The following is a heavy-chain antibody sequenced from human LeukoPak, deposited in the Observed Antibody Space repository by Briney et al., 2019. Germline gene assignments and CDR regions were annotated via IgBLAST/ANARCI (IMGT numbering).Heavy chain of an antibody. CDR3: AKGNGYSYGRYYFDY. CDR1: GFTFSNYA. V-gene: IGHV3-23*01. J-gene: IGHJ4*02. CDR2: ITASGGNT. Sequence: GGSLRLSCADSGFTFSNYAMSWVRQAPGQGLEWVSAITASGGNTYYADSVKGRFTISRDNSKNTLYLQVNSLRAEDTAVYYCAKGNGYSYGRYYFDYWGQGTLVTVSS. D-gene: IGHD5-18*01.